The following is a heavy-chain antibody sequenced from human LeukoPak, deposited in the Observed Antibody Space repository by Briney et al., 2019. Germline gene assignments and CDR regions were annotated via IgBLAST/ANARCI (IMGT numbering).Heavy chain of an antibody. V-gene: IGHV3-30-3*01. D-gene: IGHD3-10*01. Sequence: SLRLSCAASGFTFSSYAMHWVRQAPGKGVEWVAVISYDGSNKYYADSVKGRFTISRDNSKNTLYLQMNSLRAEDTAVYYCARDSDHIDYWGQGTLVTVSS. CDR1: GFTFSSYA. J-gene: IGHJ4*02. CDR2: ISYDGSNK. CDR3: ARDSDHIDY.